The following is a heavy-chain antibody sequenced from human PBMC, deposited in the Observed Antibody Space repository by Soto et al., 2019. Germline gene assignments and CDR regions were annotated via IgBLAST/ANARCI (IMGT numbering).Heavy chain of an antibody. CDR2: ISGRGTTT. J-gene: IGHJ4*02. V-gene: IGHV3-23*01. Sequence: GGSLRLSCEASGFPFWTYSMSWVRQAPGKGLEWVSAISGRGTTTYADSVKGRFTIYRDNSKNTVHLEMNNLGAEDMAFYYCAKFRGHAYGDYYFDSWGQGTLVTVSS. CDR3: AKFRGHAYGDYYFDS. CDR1: GFPFWTYS. D-gene: IGHD2-21*02.